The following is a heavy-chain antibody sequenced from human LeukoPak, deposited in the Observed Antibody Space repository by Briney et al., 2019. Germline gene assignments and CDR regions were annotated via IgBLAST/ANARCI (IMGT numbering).Heavy chain of an antibody. J-gene: IGHJ4*02. CDR1: GFTFSSYG. Sequence: GGPLRLSCAASGFTFSSYGMHWVRQAPGKGLEWVAFIRYDGSNKYYADSVKGRFTISRDNSKNTLYLQMNSLRAEDTAVYYCAKDIIAVVGTGDYWGQGTLVTVSS. V-gene: IGHV3-30*02. D-gene: IGHD6-19*01. CDR3: AKDIIAVVGTGDY. CDR2: IRYDGSNK.